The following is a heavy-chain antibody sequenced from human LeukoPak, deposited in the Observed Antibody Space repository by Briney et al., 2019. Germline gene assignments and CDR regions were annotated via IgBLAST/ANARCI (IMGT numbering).Heavy chain of an antibody. Sequence: PSETLSLTCAVYGGSFSGYYWSWIRQPPGKGLEWIGEINHSGSTNYNPSLKSRVTISVDTSKNQFSLKLSSVTAADTAVYYCARGPKQWLAFRYFDLWGRGTLVTVSS. J-gene: IGHJ2*01. CDR3: ARGPKQWLAFRYFDL. CDR1: GGSFSGYY. D-gene: IGHD6-19*01. CDR2: INHSGST. V-gene: IGHV4-34*01.